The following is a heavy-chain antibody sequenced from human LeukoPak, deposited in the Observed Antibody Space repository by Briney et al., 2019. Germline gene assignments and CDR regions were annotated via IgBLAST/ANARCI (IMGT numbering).Heavy chain of an antibody. J-gene: IGHJ3*02. Sequence: GGSLSLSCAASGFTFSSYWMHWVRHAPGKGLVWVSRVNGDGSSTNYADAVKGRFTISRDNAKNTLYLQMNSLRAEDTAVYYCARRGLGPAFDIWGQGTMVTVAS. CDR3: ARRGLGPAFDI. CDR2: VNGDGSST. D-gene: IGHD2-2*01. V-gene: IGHV3-74*01. CDR1: GFTFSSYW.